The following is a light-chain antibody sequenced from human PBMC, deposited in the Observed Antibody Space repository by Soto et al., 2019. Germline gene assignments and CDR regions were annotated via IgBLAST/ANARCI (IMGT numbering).Light chain of an antibody. V-gene: IGLV2-14*03. Sequence: QSVLTQPASVSGSPGQSITISCTGTSSDVGGFNSVSWYQLRPGTAPKLILYDVVDRPSGVSYRFSGSKSGNTASLTISGLQAADEADYFCRSYPRTMTNVFGSGTKVTVL. J-gene: IGLJ1*01. CDR1: SSDVGGFNS. CDR2: DVV. CDR3: RSYPRTMTNV.